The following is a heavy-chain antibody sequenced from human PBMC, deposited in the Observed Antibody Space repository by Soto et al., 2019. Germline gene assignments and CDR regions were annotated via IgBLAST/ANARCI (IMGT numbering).Heavy chain of an antibody. V-gene: IGHV1-69*12. D-gene: IGHD2-2*01. CDR2: IIPIFGTA. CDR3: ARHVPAAGYYYGMDV. CDR1: GGTFSSYA. J-gene: IGHJ6*02. Sequence: QVQLVQSGAEVKKPGSSVKVSCKASGGTFSSYAISWVRQAPGQGLEWMGGIIPIFGTANYAQKFQGRVKIPAAESTSTAYMELSSLRSEDTAVYYCARHVPAAGYYYGMDVWGQGTTVTVSS.